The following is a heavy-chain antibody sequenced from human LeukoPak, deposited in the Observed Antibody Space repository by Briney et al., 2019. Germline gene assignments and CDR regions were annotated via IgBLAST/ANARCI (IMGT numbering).Heavy chain of an antibody. CDR1: GFTVSSNH. CDR2: IYSGGTT. D-gene: IGHD6-13*01. V-gene: IGHV3-66*04. CDR3: ARLSSSWSEAFDY. J-gene: IGHJ4*02. Sequence: PGGSLRLSCAASGFTVSSNHMSWVRQAPGKGLVWVSVIYSGGTTYYADSVKGRFTISRDNSKNTLYLQMNSLRAEDTAVYYCARLSSSWSEAFDYWGQGTLVTVSS.